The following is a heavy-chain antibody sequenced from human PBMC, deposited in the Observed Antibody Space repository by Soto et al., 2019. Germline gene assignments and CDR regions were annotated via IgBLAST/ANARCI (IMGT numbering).Heavy chain of an antibody. Sequence: SKTRYLACTVSGYSRSTGYYWDSVRQSPGKGVEWIGSVYRSGAAYYSPTLKSRVTISXXXSXXXXSLXLKXXTAXDAAGYYCARDYPYALDVAGYFDFWGQGTPVT. CDR3: ARDYPYALDVAGYFDF. CDR1: GYSRSTGYY. V-gene: IGHV4-38-2*02. CDR2: VYRSGAA. D-gene: IGHD6-19*01. J-gene: IGHJ4*02.